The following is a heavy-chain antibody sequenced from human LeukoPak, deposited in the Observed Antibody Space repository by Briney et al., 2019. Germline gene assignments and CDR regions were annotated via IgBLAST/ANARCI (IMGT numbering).Heavy chain of an antibody. CDR3: AELGITMIGGV. CDR1: GFTFSSYD. J-gene: IGHJ6*04. CDR2: IWSDGSNK. Sequence: GGSLRLSCAASGFTFSSYDMHWVRQAPGKGLEWVAFIWSDGSNKYYADSVKGRFTISRDNAKNSLYLQMNSLRAEDTAVYYCAELGITMIGGVWGKGTTVTISS. D-gene: IGHD3-10*02. V-gene: IGHV3-33*03.